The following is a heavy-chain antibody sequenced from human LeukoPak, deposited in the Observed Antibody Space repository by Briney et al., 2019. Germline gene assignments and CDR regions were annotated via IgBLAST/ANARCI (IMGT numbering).Heavy chain of an antibody. Sequence: GGSLRLSCAASGFAFSSHAMTWVRQAPGKGLEWVSSISGSAEKTYYADSVKGRFTISRDNSKNTLYLKMDSLRGEDTAVYYCAKDFRIGYSAHFDYWGQGALVTVSS. CDR1: GFAFSSHA. J-gene: IGHJ4*02. CDR3: AKDFRIGYSAHFDY. D-gene: IGHD2-21*01. CDR2: ISGSAEKT. V-gene: IGHV3-23*01.